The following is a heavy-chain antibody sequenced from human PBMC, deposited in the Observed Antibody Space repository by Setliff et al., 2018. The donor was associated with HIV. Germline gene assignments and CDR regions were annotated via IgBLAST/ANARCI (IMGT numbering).Heavy chain of an antibody. CDR2: INPSGGST. D-gene: IGHD1-26*01. V-gene: IGHV1-46*01. CDR1: RYTFTSYG. CDR3: ARDRSHSSMGATDRPIDY. J-gene: IGHJ4*02. Sequence: ASVTVSCKPSRYTFTSYGISWVGQAPGQGLEWMGIINPSGGSTSYAQKFQGRVTMTRDTSTSTVYMELSSLRSEDTAVYYCARDRSHSSMGATDRPIDYWGQGTLVTVSS.